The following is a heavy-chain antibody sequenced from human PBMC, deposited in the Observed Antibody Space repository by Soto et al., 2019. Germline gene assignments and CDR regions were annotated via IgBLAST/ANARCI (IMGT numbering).Heavy chain of an antibody. CDR3: ARWSDVWYAFDI. J-gene: IGHJ3*02. V-gene: IGHV3-64*01. CDR1: GFTFSSSA. CDR2: ISSDGGNT. D-gene: IGHD3-3*01. Sequence: EVQLVESGGDLVQPGGSLRLSCAASGFTFSSSAMHWVRQAPGKGLEYVSSISSDGGNTYYANSVKGRFTISRDNSKNILYLQMGSLRAEDMAVYYCARWSDVWYAFDIWGQGTMVTVSS.